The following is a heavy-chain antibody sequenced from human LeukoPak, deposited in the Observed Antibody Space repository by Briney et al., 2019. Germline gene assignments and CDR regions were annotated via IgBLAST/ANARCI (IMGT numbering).Heavy chain of an antibody. Sequence: AGGSLRLSCAASGFTFSSYGMHWVRQAPGKGLEWVAVISYDGSNKYYADSVKGRFTISRDNSKNTLYLQMNSLRAEDTAVYYCAKAGAAAGYFDYWGQGTLVTVSS. CDR3: AKAGAAAGYFDY. CDR2: ISYDGSNK. D-gene: IGHD6-13*01. J-gene: IGHJ4*02. CDR1: GFTFSSYG. V-gene: IGHV3-30*18.